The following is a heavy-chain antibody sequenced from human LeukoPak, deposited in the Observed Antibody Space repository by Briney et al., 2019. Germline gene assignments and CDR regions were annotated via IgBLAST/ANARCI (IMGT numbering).Heavy chain of an antibody. CDR1: GYTFTSYD. Sequence: ASGKLSCKASGYTFTSYDINWVRQATGQGLGWMGWMNPNSGNTGYAQKFPGRVTMTRNTSISTAYMELSSLRSEDTAVYYCARVRDGYNDAYDIWGQGTMVTVTS. V-gene: IGHV1-8*01. CDR3: ARVRDGYNDAYDI. J-gene: IGHJ3*02. D-gene: IGHD5-24*01. CDR2: MNPNSGNT.